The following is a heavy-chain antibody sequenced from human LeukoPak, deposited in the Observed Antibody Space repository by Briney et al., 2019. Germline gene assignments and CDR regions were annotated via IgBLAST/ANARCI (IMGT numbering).Heavy chain of an antibody. CDR3: ANRGSGWFAP. D-gene: IGHD3-16*01. J-gene: IGHJ5*02. CDR2: IYNSETT. V-gene: IGHV4-59*11. CDR1: GGSISSHY. Sequence: PSETLSLTCTVSGGSISSHYWSWIRQPPGKGLEWIGYIYNSETTNYNPSLKSRVTISVDTSKNQLSLKLTSVTAADTAVYYCANRGSGWFAPGGKGTLVTVSS.